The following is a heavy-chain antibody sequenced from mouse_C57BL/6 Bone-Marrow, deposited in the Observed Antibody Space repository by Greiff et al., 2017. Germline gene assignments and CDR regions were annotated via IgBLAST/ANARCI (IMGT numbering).Heavy chain of an antibody. J-gene: IGHJ2*01. D-gene: IGHD3-2*02. V-gene: IGHV5-17*01. CDR3: ARQGQLRLRYYFDY. Sequence: EVQRVESGGGLVKPGGSLKLSCAASGFTFSDYGMHWVRQAPEKGLEWVAYISSGSSTIYYADTVKGRFTISRDNAKNTLFLQMTSLRSEDTAMYYCARQGQLRLRYYFDYWGQGTTLTVSS. CDR1: GFTFSDYG. CDR2: ISSGSSTI.